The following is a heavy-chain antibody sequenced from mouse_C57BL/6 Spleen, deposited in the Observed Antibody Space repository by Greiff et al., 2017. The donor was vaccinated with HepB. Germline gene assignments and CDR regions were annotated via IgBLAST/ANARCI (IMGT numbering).Heavy chain of an antibody. CDR1: GYSITSGYY. CDR2: ISYDGSN. CDR3: ARGGVVPSTRYFDV. V-gene: IGHV3-6*01. D-gene: IGHD1-1*01. J-gene: IGHJ1*03. Sequence: EVQLVESGPGLVKPSQSLSLTCSVTGYSITSGYYWNWIRQFPGNKLEWMGYISYDGSNNYNPSLKNRISITRDTSKNQFFLKLNSVTTEDTATYYCARGGVVPSTRYFDVWGTGTTVTVSS.